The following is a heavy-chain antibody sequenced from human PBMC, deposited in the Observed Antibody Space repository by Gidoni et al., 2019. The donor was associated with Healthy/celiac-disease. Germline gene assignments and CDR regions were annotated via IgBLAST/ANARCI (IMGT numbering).Heavy chain of an antibody. V-gene: IGHV1-69*01. CDR3: ARGSSYQLLLEFDY. Sequence: QVQLVQSGAEVKKPGSSVKVSCKASGGTFSSYAIRWGRHAPGQGLEWMGGIIPIFGTAKDAQKFQGRVTIPADESTSTAYMELSSLRSEDTVVYYCARGSSYQLLLEFDYWGQGTLVTVSS. D-gene: IGHD2-2*01. CDR2: IIPIFGTA. CDR1: GGTFSSYA. J-gene: IGHJ4*02.